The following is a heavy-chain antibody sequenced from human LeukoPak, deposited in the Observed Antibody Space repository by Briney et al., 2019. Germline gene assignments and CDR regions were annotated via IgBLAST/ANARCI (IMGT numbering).Heavy chain of an antibody. CDR1: GGSFSGYY. J-gene: IGHJ6*02. CDR3: ARGYQYYYDSSGYWGYYYGMDV. D-gene: IGHD3-22*01. V-gene: IGHV4-34*01. CDR2: INHSGST. Sequence: SETLSLTCAVYGGSFSGYYWSWIRQPPGKGLEWIGEINHSGSTNYNPSLKSRVTISVDTSKNQFSLKLSSVTVADTAMYYCARGYQYYYDSSGYWGYYYGMDVWGQGTTVTVSS.